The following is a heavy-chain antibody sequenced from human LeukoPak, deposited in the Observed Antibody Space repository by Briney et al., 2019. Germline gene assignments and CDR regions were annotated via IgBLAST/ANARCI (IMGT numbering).Heavy chain of an antibody. CDR2: IYYSGST. V-gene: IGHV4-59*08. CDR1: GLSISSYY. J-gene: IGHJ6*02. Sequence: PSETLSLTCTVSGLSISSYYWSWIRQPPGKGLEWIGYIYYSGSTNYNPSLKSRVTISVHTSKNQFSLKLSSVTAADTAVYYCARRSGYYYGMDVWGQGTTVTVSS. CDR3: ARRSGYYYGMDV.